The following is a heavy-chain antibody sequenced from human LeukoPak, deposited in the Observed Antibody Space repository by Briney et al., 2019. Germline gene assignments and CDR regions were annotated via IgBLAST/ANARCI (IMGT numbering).Heavy chain of an antibody. Sequence: GGSLRLSCVASGFTFSSYSMNWVRQAPGKGLEWVSCITSDSSYMYYADSVKGRFTISRDNSKNTLYLQMNSLRAEDTAVYYCAKDLYPLIVGALFDYWGQGTLVTVSS. V-gene: IGHV3-21*01. CDR2: ITSDSSYM. CDR1: GFTFSSYS. CDR3: AKDLYPLIVGALFDY. D-gene: IGHD1-26*01. J-gene: IGHJ4*02.